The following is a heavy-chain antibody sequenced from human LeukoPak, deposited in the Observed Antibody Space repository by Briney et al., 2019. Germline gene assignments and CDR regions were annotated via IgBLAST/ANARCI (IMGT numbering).Heavy chain of an antibody. CDR2: IYHSGST. J-gene: IGHJ4*02. V-gene: IGHV4-30-2*01. D-gene: IGHD2-2*01. CDR1: GGSISSGGHS. CDR3: ARADLSFIDY. Sequence: SQTLSLTCAVSGGSISSGGHSWSWIRQPPGKGLEWIGYIYHSGSTYYNPSLKSRVTISVDRSKNQFSLKLSSVTAADTAVYYCARADLSFIDYWGQGTLVTVSS.